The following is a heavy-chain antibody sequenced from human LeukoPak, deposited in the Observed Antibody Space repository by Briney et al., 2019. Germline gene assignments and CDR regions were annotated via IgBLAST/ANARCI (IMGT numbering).Heavy chain of an antibody. CDR2: ISYDGSTK. D-gene: IGHD5-18*01. V-gene: IGHV3-30*04. CDR3: ARGLKGHVVTAMLSLLRDY. CDR1: GFTSSSYA. J-gene: IGHJ4*02. Sequence: GGSLRLSCAASGFTSSSYAMHWVRQAPGKGLEWVAVISYDGSTKNYADSVKRRITISTYTDKNTMYLQMYILTAEDTAVYYGARGLKGHVVTAMLSLLRDYWGQGTLVTVSS.